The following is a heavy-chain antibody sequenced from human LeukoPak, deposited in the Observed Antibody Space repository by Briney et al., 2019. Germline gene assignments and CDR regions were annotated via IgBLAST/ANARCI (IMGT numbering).Heavy chain of an antibody. D-gene: IGHD6-6*01. CDR1: GGSFSGYY. CDR3: ARLRSSLSAVVDYYYMDV. Sequence: SETLSLTCAVYGGSFSGYYWSWIRQPPGKGLEWIGEINHSGSTNYNPSLKSRVTISVDTSKNQFSLKLSSVTAADTAVYYCARLRSSLSAVVDYYYMDVWGKGTTVTVSS. J-gene: IGHJ6*03. CDR2: INHSGST. V-gene: IGHV4-34*01.